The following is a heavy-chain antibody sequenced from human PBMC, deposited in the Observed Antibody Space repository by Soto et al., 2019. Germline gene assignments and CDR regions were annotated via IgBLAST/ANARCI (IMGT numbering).Heavy chain of an antibody. V-gene: IGHV4-39*01. CDR1: GGSINNSTYY. D-gene: IGHD6-19*01. CDR2: IYYSGST. CDR3: ARHLSEWLARGWFDP. J-gene: IGHJ5*02. Sequence: SETLSLTCTVSGGSINNSTYYWGWIRQPPGKGLEWIGSIYYSGSTYYNPSLKSRVTTSVDTSKNHFSLKLNSVTAADTAVYYCARHLSEWLARGWFDPWGQGTLVTVSS.